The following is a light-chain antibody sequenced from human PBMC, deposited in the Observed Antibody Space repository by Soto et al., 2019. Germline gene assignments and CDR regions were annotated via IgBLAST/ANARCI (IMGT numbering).Light chain of an antibody. Sequence: DIQLTQSPSSLSASVGDRVTITCRAGQSIISYLNWYHQKPGTAPKLLIYHASTLESGVPSRFSGSGSGTEFTLTISSLQPDDFATYYCQQYMSYSFGQGTKVDIK. CDR2: HAS. J-gene: IGKJ1*01. CDR3: QQYMSYS. CDR1: QSIISY. V-gene: IGKV1-5*01.